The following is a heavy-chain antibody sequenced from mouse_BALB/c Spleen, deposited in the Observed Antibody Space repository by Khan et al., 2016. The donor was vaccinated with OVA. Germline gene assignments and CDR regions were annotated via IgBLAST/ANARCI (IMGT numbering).Heavy chain of an antibody. CDR1: GYTFTSYW. Sequence: QVQLQQSGAELAKPGASVKMSCKASGYTFTSYWMHWVKQRPGQGLEWIGYINPITGYTEYNQKFKDKATLTAEKSSSTAYMHLRSLTSEDSAVYYCARREYLRFLFDYWGQGTTLTVSS. D-gene: IGHD1-1*01. CDR3: ARREYLRFLFDY. V-gene: IGHV1-7*01. CDR2: INPITGYT. J-gene: IGHJ2*01.